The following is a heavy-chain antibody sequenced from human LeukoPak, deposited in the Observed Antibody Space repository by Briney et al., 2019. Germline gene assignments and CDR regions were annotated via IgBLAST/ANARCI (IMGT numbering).Heavy chain of an antibody. V-gene: IGHV3-30*04. CDR1: GFTFSSYV. CDR3: ARDIRNYYDSGAYGWFDP. Sequence: GGSLRLSCAASGFTFSSYVMHWVRQAPGKGLEWVAIISYDGSNEYYADSVKGRFTISRDNSKNTLYLQMNSLRAEDTATYYCARDIRNYYDSGAYGWFDPWGQGTLVPVSS. J-gene: IGHJ5*02. D-gene: IGHD3-10*01. CDR2: ISYDGSNE.